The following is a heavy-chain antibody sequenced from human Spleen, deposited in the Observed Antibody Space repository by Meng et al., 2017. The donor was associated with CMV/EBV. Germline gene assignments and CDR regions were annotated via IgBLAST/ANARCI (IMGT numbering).Heavy chain of an antibody. V-gene: IGHV3-21*04. Sequence: GESLKISCAASGFTFSSYSMNWVRQAPGKGLEWVSSISSSSSYIYYADSVKGRFTISRDNAKNSLYLQMNSLRAEDTAVYYCARDLGTSGDYWGQGTLVTVSS. D-gene: IGHD2-2*01. CDR2: ISSSSSYI. J-gene: IGHJ4*02. CDR1: GFTFSSYS. CDR3: ARDLGTSGDY.